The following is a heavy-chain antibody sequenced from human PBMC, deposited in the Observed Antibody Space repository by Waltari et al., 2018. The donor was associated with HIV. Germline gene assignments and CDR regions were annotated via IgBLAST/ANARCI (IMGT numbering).Heavy chain of an antibody. J-gene: IGHJ4*02. Sequence: VQLVESGGGLVKPGGSLRLSCAASGFTFSGHTMNWVRQAPGKGREWVSSISSSGTYIYYVDSVQGRFTISRDNAKNSLYLQMNSLRVEDTAIYYCAKVDTHGYLPHNWGQGTLVTVSS. CDR3: AKVDTHGYLPHN. CDR1: GFTFSGHT. V-gene: IGHV3-21*01. CDR2: ISSSGTYI. D-gene: IGHD5-12*01.